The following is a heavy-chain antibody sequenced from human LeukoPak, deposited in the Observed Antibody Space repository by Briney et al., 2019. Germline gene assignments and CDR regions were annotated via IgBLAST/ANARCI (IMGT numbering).Heavy chain of an antibody. CDR3: ARDPRDYGSGYY. J-gene: IGHJ4*02. CDR2: ISSSSSYI. V-gene: IGHV3-21*01. Sequence: PGGSLRLSCAASGFTFSSYSMDWVRQAPGKGLEWVSSISSSSSYIYYADSVKGRFTISRDNAKNSLYLQMNSLRAEDTAVYYCARDPRDYGSGYYWGQGTLVTVSS. CDR1: GFTFSSYS. D-gene: IGHD3-10*01.